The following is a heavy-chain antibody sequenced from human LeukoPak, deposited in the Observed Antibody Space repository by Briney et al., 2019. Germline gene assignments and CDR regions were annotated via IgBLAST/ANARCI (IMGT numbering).Heavy chain of an antibody. CDR3: ARGSRDKLELLY. Sequence: GSLRLSCAVSGFSFSGYSMNWVRQAPGKGLEWVANIKQDGSEKYYVDSVKGRFTISRDNAKNSLYLQMNSLRAEDTAVYYCARGSRDKLELLYWGQGTLVTVSS. CDR1: GFSFSGYS. J-gene: IGHJ4*02. CDR2: IKQDGSEK. D-gene: IGHD1-7*01. V-gene: IGHV3-7*03.